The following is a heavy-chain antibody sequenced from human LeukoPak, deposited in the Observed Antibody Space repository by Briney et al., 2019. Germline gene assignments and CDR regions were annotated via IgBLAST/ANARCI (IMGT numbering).Heavy chain of an antibody. CDR1: GYTFTSYD. CDR2: MNPNSGNT. D-gene: IGHD3-10*01. CDR3: ARVQRLAPVSGFYY. V-gene: IGHV1-8*01. Sequence: GASVKVSCKASGYTFTSYDINWVRQATGQGLEWMGWMNPNSGNTGYAQKFQGRATMTRNTSISTAYMELSSLRSEDTAVYYCARVQRLAPVSGFYYWGQGTLVTVSS. J-gene: IGHJ4*02.